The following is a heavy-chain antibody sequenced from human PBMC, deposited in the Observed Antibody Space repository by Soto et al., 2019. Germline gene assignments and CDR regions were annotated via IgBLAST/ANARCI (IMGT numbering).Heavy chain of an antibody. J-gene: IGHJ6*02. D-gene: IGHD3-10*01. CDR3: ARGPLLWGDV. CDR2: INAGNGNT. Sequence: QVQLVQSGAEVKKPGASVKVSCKASGYTFTNYAMHWVRQAPGQRLEWMGWINAGNGNTKYSQKFQGSVTITRDTSASTTYMELSSLRSEDTAVYSCARGPLLWGDVWGQGTTVIVSS. V-gene: IGHV1-3*01. CDR1: GYTFTNYA.